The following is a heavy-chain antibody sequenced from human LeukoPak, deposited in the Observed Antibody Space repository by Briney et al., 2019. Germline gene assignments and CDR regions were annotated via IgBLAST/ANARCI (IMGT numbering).Heavy chain of an antibody. V-gene: IGHV3-30*18. CDR2: ISYDGSNK. CDR1: GFTLSSYG. CDR3: AKATFATDCSSTSCYLDY. J-gene: IGHJ4*02. Sequence: GGSLRLSCAASGFTLSSYGMHWVRQAPGKGLEWVAVISYDGSNKYYADSVKGRFTISRDNSKNTLYLQMNSLRAEDTAVYYCAKATFATDCSSTSCYLDYWGQGTLVTVSS. D-gene: IGHD2-2*01.